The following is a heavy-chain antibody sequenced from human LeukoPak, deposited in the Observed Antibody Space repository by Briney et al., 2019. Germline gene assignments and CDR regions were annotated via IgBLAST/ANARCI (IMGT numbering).Heavy chain of an antibody. Sequence: SETLSLTCTVSGGSISSSSYYWGCIRQPPGKGLEWIGSIYYSGSTYYNPSLKSRVTISVDTSKNQFSLKLSSVTAADTAVYYCARSARVYYYDSSGYSWFDPWGQGTLVTVSS. J-gene: IGHJ5*02. V-gene: IGHV4-39*01. CDR2: IYYSGST. CDR1: GGSISSSSYY. CDR3: ARSARVYYYDSSGYSWFDP. D-gene: IGHD3-22*01.